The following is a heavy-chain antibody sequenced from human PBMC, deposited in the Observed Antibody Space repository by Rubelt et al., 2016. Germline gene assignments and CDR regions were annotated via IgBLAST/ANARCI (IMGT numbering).Heavy chain of an antibody. CDR1: GGSFSNYY. J-gene: IGHJ4*02. CDR3: ARGLWEPTLEF. D-gene: IGHD1-14*01. CDR2: ITHSGST. V-gene: IGHV4-34*01. Sequence: QVQLQQWGAGLLKPSETLSLTCAVYGGSFSNYYWNWIRQLPGKGLEWIGEITHSGSTNYTPSLKHRVTMAVDTSTNQFSLSMKVWTAADTALYYCARGLWEPTLEFWGQGTLVTVSS.